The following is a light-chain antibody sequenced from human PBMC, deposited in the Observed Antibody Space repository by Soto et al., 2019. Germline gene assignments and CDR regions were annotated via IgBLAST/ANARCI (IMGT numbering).Light chain of an antibody. Sequence: QSVLTQPPSASGTPGQGVTISCSGSSSNIGSNIVNWYQQLPGTAPKVLIYSTNQRPSGVPDRFSGSKSGTSAFLAISGLQSEDEADYYCAAWDDSLNGPVFGGGTKLTVL. CDR2: STN. CDR1: SSNIGSNI. CDR3: AAWDDSLNGPV. V-gene: IGLV1-44*01. J-gene: IGLJ3*02.